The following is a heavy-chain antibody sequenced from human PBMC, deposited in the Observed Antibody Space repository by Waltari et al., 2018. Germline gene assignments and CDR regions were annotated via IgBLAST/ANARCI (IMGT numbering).Heavy chain of an antibody. CDR1: GYTFTSYA. V-gene: IGHV1-3*01. Sequence: QVQLVQSGAEVKKPGASVKVSCKASGYTFTSYAMHWLRPAPGQRLEWMGWINAGNGNTKYSQKFQGRVTITRDTSASTAYMELSSLRSEDTAVYYCARVEGAAGLDIWGQGTMVTVSS. D-gene: IGHD3-16*01. CDR2: INAGNGNT. CDR3: ARVEGAAGLDI. J-gene: IGHJ3*02.